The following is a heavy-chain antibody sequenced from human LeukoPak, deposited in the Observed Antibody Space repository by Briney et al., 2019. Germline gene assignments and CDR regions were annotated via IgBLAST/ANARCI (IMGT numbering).Heavy chain of an antibody. Sequence: GGSLRLSCAASGFTFSSYAMHWVRQAPGKGLEYVSAISSNGGSTYYANSVKGRFTISRDNSKNTLYLQMGSLRAEDMAVYYCARDMKGYYGSGSYYKPVDYWGQGTLVTVSS. CDR3: ARDMKGYYGSGSYYKPVDY. CDR1: GFTFSSYA. D-gene: IGHD3-10*01. J-gene: IGHJ4*02. CDR2: ISSNGGST. V-gene: IGHV3-64*01.